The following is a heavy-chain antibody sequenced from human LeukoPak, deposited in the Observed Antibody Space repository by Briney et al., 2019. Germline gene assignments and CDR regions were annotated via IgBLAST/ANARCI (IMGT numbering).Heavy chain of an antibody. J-gene: IGHJ3*02. Sequence: GGSLRLSCAASGFTFSSYAMHWVRQAPGKGLEWVSVIYSGDSTSYADSVKGRFTISRDNSKNTLYLQMNSLRAEDTAVYYCAREAQGYDYGGSLGAFDIWSQGTMVTVSS. V-gene: IGHV3-66*01. CDR3: AREAQGYDYGGSLGAFDI. CDR2: IYSGDST. CDR1: GFTFSSYA. D-gene: IGHD4-23*01.